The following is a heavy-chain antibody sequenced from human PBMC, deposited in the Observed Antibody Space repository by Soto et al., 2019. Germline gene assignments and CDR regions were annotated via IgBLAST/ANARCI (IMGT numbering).Heavy chain of an antibody. Sequence: SETLSLTCTVSGGSISSSSYFWGWIRQPPGKGLEWIGSIYYSGSTYYNPSLKSRVTISVDTSKSQFSLKLTSVTAADTAMYYCARPKTIGAAAGKGWFDPWGQGTLVTVSS. D-gene: IGHD6-13*01. CDR3: ARPKTIGAAAGKGWFDP. CDR1: GGSISSSSYF. CDR2: IYYSGST. V-gene: IGHV4-39*01. J-gene: IGHJ5*02.